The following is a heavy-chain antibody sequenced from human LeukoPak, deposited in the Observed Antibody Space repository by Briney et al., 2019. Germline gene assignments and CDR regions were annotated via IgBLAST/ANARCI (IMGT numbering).Heavy chain of an antibody. D-gene: IGHD4-17*01. CDR2: IYTSGST. J-gene: IGHJ6*02. Sequence: PSETLSLTCTVSGGSISSYYWSWIRQPAGKGLEWIGRIYTSGSTNYNPSLKSRVTMSVDTSKNQFSLKLSSVTAADTAVYYCARELYGDYTRYYYYYYGMDVWGQGTTVTVSS. CDR3: ARELYGDYTRYYYYYYGMDV. V-gene: IGHV4-4*07. CDR1: GGSISSYY.